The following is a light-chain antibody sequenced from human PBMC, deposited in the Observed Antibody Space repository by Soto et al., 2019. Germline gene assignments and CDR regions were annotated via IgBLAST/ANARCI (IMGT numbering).Light chain of an antibody. CDR2: EVS. Sequence: QSALTPPASVSESPGQSITISCTGTSSDIGVSTFVSWYQQHPGKAPELIIYEVSDRPSGVSHRFSGSKSGNTASLTISGLQAEDEADYYCSSYTTSHTLVFGGGTKLTVL. J-gene: IGLJ2*01. CDR1: SSDIGVSTF. V-gene: IGLV2-14*01. CDR3: SSYTTSHTLV.